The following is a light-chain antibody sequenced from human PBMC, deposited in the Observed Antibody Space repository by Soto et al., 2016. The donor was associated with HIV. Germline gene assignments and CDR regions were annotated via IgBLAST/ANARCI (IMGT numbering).Light chain of an antibody. CDR2: LGS. Sequence: DIVMTQSPLTLPVTPGESASISCRSSRSLLHSNGYCYLTWYLQKPGQSPRLLMYLGSTRASWVPDRFSGSGSGTDFTLKISRVEADDIGVYYCMQALQTPLTFGQGTRLEIK. V-gene: IGKV2-28*01. CDR1: RSLLHSNGYCY. J-gene: IGKJ5*01. CDR3: MQALQTPLT.